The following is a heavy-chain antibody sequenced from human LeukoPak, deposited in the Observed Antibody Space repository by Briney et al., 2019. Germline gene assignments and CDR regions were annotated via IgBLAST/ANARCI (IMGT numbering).Heavy chain of an antibody. J-gene: IGHJ4*02. Sequence: ASVKVSCKASVFTFSDYYVHWVRQAPGQGLEWMAWFHPNSGGAGYAQEFQGRVTLTRDTSFSTAYMQLTGLRSDDTAIYYCAIKRIHGNPFDYWGQGTLVTVSS. CDR2: FHPNSGGA. D-gene: IGHD2/OR15-2a*01. V-gene: IGHV1-2*02. CDR3: AIKRIHGNPFDY. CDR1: VFTFSDYY.